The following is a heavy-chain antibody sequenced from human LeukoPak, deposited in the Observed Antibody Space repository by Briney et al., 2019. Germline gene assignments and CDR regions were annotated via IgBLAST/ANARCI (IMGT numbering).Heavy chain of an antibody. CDR3: ASGSMTGYWY. D-gene: IGHD3-9*01. CDR1: GFTFSSYA. J-gene: IGHJ4*02. Sequence: GGSLRLSCAASGFTFSSYAMHWVRQAPGKGLEHVSAISSNGGSTYYANSVKGRFTISRDNSKNTLYLQMGSLRAEDMAVYYCASGSMTGYWYWGQGTLVTVS. CDR2: ISSNGGST. V-gene: IGHV3-64*01.